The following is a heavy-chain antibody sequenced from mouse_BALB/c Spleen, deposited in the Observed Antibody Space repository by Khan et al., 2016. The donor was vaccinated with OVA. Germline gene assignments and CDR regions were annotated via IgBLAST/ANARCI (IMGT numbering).Heavy chain of an antibody. V-gene: IGHV3-2*02. CDR2: INYSGNT. J-gene: IGHJ3*01. CDR1: GYSITSEYA. D-gene: IGHD2-4*01. Sequence: VQLKESGPGLVKPSQSLSLTCTDTGYSITSEYAWNWIRQFPGNKLEWMGYINYSGNTRFNPSLKSRTSITRDTSKNQFFLQLNSVTTEDTATYYGARKDYYDYDPFPYWGQGTLVTVSA. CDR3: ARKDYYDYDPFPY.